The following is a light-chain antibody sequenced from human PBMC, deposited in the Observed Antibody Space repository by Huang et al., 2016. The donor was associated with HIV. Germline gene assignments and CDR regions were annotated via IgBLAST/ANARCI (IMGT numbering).Light chain of an antibody. CDR1: QSVSNNM. J-gene: IGKJ3*01. CDR2: GVS. Sequence: EIVLTQSPGTLSLSPGERATLSCWASQSVSNNMVAWYQQKPGQAPRLLIYGVSSRAIGIPDRFSGRGSGTDFTLTINRLEPEDFAVYYCQHYGVSPFTFGPGTKVDIK. V-gene: IGKV3-20*01. CDR3: QHYGVSPFT.